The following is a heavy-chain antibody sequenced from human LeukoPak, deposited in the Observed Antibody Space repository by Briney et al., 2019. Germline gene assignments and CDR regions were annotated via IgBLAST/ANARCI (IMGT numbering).Heavy chain of an antibody. Sequence: ASVKVSCKASGGTFSSYAISWVRQAPGQGLEWMGIINPSGGSTSYAQKFQGRVTMTRDMSTSTVYMELSSLRSEDTAVYYCASGAPGRWQIHYWGQGTLVTVSS. CDR3: ASGAPGRWQIHY. CDR1: GGTFSSYA. V-gene: IGHV1-46*01. CDR2: INPSGGST. J-gene: IGHJ4*02. D-gene: IGHD4-23*01.